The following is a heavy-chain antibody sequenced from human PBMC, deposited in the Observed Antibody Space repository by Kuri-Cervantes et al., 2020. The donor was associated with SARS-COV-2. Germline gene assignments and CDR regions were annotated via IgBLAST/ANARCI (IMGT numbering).Heavy chain of an antibody. CDR1: GYTFTGYY. Sequence: ASVKVSCKASGYTFTGYYMHWVRQAPGQGLEWMGWINPNSGGTNYAQKFQGRVTMTRDTSISTAYMELRSLRSDDTAVYYCAREMYYYDSSGYYYPLGYWGQGTLVTVSS. V-gene: IGHV1-2*02. CDR3: AREMYYYDSSGYYYPLGY. CDR2: INPNSGGT. D-gene: IGHD3-22*01. J-gene: IGHJ4*02.